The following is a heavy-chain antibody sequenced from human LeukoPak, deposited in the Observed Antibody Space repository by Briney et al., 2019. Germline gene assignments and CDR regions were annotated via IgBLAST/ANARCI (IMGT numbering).Heavy chain of an antibody. V-gene: IGHV1-24*01. CDR3: ATVAGYSSSWYRGQYYYGMDV. J-gene: IGHJ6*02. CDR2: FDPEDGET. D-gene: IGHD6-13*01. Sequence: ASVKVSCMVSGYTLTELSMHWVRQAPGKGLEWMGGFDPEDGETIYAQKFQGRVTMTEDTSTDTAYMELSSLRSEDTAVYYCATVAGYSSSWYRGQYYYGMDVWGQGTTVTVSS. CDR1: GYTLTELS.